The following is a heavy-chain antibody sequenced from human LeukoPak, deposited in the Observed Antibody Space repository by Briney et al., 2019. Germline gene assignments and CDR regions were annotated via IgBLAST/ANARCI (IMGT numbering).Heavy chain of an antibody. CDR1: GFTFSTYS. CDR2: ISSSSTYI. Sequence: GGSLRLSCAASGFTFSTYSMNWVRQASGKGLEWVSSISSSSTYIYYADSVKGRFTISRDNAKNSLYLQMNSLRAEDTAVYYCGTWTTVASYFDYWGQGTLVTVSS. D-gene: IGHD4-17*01. V-gene: IGHV3-21*06. CDR3: GTWTTVASYFDY. J-gene: IGHJ4*02.